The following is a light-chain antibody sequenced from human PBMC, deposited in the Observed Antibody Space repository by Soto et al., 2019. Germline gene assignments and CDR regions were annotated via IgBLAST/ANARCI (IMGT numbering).Light chain of an antibody. CDR1: QSISNW. V-gene: IGKV1-5*03. CDR2: KAS. Sequence: DIPMTQSPSTLSASVGDRVTITCRASQSISNWLAWYQQKPGKAPKLLIYKASSLESGVPSRFTGSGSGTEFTLPISSLQPDDFATYYCQQYDTYWTFGQGTKVVIK. CDR3: QQYDTYWT. J-gene: IGKJ1*01.